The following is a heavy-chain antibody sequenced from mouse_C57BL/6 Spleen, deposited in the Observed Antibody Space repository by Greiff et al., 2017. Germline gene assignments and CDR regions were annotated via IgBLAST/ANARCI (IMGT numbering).Heavy chain of an antibody. CDR3: SRFSLIGAKGYAMDY. CDR1: GYTFTSYW. J-gene: IGHJ4*01. D-gene: IGHD1-1*01. Sequence: QVQLQQPGTELVKPGASVKLSCKASGYTFTSYWMHWVKQRPGQGLEWIGNINPSNGGTNYNEKFKSKATLPVDKSSSTAYMQLSSLTSEDSAVYDCSRFSLIGAKGYAMDYWGQGTSVTVSS. CDR2: INPSNGGT. V-gene: IGHV1-53*01.